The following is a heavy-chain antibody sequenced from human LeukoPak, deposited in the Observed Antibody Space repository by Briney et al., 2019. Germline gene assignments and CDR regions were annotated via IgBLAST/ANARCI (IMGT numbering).Heavy chain of an antibody. CDR1: GFTITNYG. CDR3: AQGYSSGWYPN. J-gene: IGHJ4*02. V-gene: IGHV3-23*01. CDR2: IDVSGDTE. D-gene: IGHD6-19*01. Sequence: GGSLRLSCAVSGFTITNYGMGWVRQAPGKGLEWVSAIDVSGDTEYYADSVKGRFIISRDNSRNTLYLQINSLRGEDTALYYCAQGYSSGWYPNWGQGTLVTVSS.